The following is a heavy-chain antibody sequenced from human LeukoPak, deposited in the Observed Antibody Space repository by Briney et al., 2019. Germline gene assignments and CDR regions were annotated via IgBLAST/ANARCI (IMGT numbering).Heavy chain of an antibody. CDR3: AKDRTATITMIVVVMVFDY. J-gene: IGHJ4*02. CDR1: GLTFSSYA. D-gene: IGHD3-22*01. V-gene: IGHV3-23*01. CDR2: ILGSGGST. Sequence: GGSLRLSWAASGLTFSSYAMSWVRQAPGKGLEWVSAILGSGGSTYYADSVKGRFTISRDNSKNTLYMQMNRLRAEDKAVYYCAKDRTATITMIVVVMVFDYWGKGTLVTVST.